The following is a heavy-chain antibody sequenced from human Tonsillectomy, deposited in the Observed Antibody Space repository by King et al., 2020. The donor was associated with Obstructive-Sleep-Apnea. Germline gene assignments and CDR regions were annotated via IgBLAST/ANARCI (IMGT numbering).Heavy chain of an antibody. CDR2: IRCKANNYAT. CDR1: VFTFSVFA. J-gene: IGHJ6*02. Sequence: VQLVESGGGLVQPGGSLKLSCSASVFTFSVFAMHWVRQASGKGLEWGVRIRCKANNYATAYAASVQGSFTISRDESKNTAELQMNSLKTEATAVYYCTRQPITIAETGTGEDVWGQGTTVTVSS. CDR3: TRQPITIAETGTGEDV. D-gene: IGHD6-13*01. V-gene: IGHV3-73*01.